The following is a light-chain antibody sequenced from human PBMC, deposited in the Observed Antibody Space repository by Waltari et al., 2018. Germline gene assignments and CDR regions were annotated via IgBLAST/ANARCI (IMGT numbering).Light chain of an antibody. Sequence: QSALTQPSSVSGSPGQSNTISCIGTGNNVGGYNLVPFYQQHPVNAPNLMIYEVNMRPSVVSSRFSGSKSCNTASLTISGLLAEDEAYYYCCSSAGGTTWVFGGGTKLAVL. CDR1: GNNVGGYNL. CDR3: CSSAGGTTWV. CDR2: EVN. V-gene: IGLV2-23*02. J-gene: IGLJ2*01.